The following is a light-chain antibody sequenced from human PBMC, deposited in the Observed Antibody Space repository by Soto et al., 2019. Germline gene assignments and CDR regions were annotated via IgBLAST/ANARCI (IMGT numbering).Light chain of an antibody. CDR1: SSNIGSNY. CDR2: RNT. V-gene: IGLV1-47*01. CDR3: VAWDDSLSGVV. J-gene: IGLJ2*01. Sequence: QSVLTQPPSASGTPGQRVTISCSGSSSNIGSNYVYWYQQLPGTAPKLLIYRNTQRPSGVPDRFSGSKSGTSASLAISGLRSEDEADYYCVAWDDSLSGVVFGGGTQLTVL.